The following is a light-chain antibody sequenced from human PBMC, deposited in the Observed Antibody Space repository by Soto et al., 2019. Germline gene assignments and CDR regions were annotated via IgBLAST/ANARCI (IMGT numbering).Light chain of an antibody. CDR3: QQYGGSPIT. V-gene: IGKV3-20*01. Sequence: EIVLTQSPGTLSLSPGERATLSCRASQSVSSRLAWYQHKPGQAPRLLISGASSRATGIPDRFSGSGSGTHFTLNIRRLEPEHLALCYCQQYGGSPITFGQGTRLEIK. CDR2: GAS. CDR1: QSVSSR. J-gene: IGKJ5*01.